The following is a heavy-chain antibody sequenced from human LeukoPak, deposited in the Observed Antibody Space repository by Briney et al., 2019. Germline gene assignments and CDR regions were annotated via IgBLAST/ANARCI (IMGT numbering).Heavy chain of an antibody. J-gene: IGHJ6*02. D-gene: IGHD3-22*01. Sequence: PSETLSLTCTVSDGSVSSRSYYWGWIRQPPGKGLEWIGSIYYSGSTYYNPSLKSRVTISVDTSKNQFSLKLSSVTAADTAVYYCARLDSSGYYTLDVWGQGTTVTVSS. CDR3: ARLDSSGYYTLDV. V-gene: IGHV4-39*01. CDR1: DGSVSSRSYY. CDR2: IYYSGST.